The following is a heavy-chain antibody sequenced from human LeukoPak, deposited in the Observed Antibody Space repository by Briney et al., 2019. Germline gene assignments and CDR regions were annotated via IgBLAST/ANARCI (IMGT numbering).Heavy chain of an antibody. CDR2: IYYSGST. Sequence: SQTLSLTCTVPGGSISSGDYYWSWIRQPPGKGLEWIGYIYYSGSTYYNPSLKSRVTISVDTSKNQFSLKLSSVTAADTAVYCCASLPRVPNYYMDVWGKGTTVTVSS. CDR1: GGSISSGDYY. V-gene: IGHV4-30-4*08. CDR3: ASLPRVPNYYMDV. J-gene: IGHJ6*03.